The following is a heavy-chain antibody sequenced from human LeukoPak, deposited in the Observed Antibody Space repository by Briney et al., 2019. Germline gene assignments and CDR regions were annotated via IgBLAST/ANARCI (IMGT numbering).Heavy chain of an antibody. CDR2: IRYDGSNK. CDR1: GFTFSSYD. CDR3: ARQAYNSISSWSFLDY. D-gene: IGHD2-2*01. J-gene: IGHJ4*02. Sequence: LRLTCAASGFTFSSYDMHWVRQAPGKGLEWVAYIRYDGSNKYYDASVKGRVTISGDNSKNTLYLKMNSVRAEDTALYYCARQAYNSISSWSFLDYWGQGTLVTVSS. V-gene: IGHV3-33*08.